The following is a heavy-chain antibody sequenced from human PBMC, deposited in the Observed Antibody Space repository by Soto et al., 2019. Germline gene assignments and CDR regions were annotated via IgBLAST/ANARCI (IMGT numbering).Heavy chain of an antibody. CDR1: GFTLSMSG. CDR2: IYYDGSEQ. Sequence: ESGGGVVQPGRSLRLSCAAPGFTLSMSGMHWVSQAPGEGLEWVGVIYYDGSEQYYGDSVKGRFTISRDNSKNTLYLQMNSLREEDTAVYYCAKEESSGWYRTADYWGQGTLVTVSS. CDR3: AKEESSGWYRTADY. J-gene: IGHJ4*02. D-gene: IGHD6-19*01. V-gene: IGHV3-30*18.